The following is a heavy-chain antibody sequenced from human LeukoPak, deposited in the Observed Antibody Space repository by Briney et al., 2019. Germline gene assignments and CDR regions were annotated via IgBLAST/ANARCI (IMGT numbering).Heavy chain of an antibody. Sequence: PSETLSLTCTVSGGSISSSSYYWGWIRQPPGKGLEWIGSIYYSGSTYYNPSLKSRVTISVDTSKNQFSLKLSSVTAADTAVYYCARHTDGSSVDYWGQGTLVTVSS. CDR2: IYYSGST. CDR1: GGSISSSSYY. J-gene: IGHJ4*02. CDR3: ARHTDGSSVDY. D-gene: IGHD6-6*01. V-gene: IGHV4-39*01.